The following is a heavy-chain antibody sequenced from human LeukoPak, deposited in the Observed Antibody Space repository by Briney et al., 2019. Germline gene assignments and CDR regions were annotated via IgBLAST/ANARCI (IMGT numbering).Heavy chain of an antibody. V-gene: IGHV4-39*01. J-gene: IGHJ4*02. D-gene: IGHD2-21*01. CDR1: GGSISSSSYY. CDR3: ARYSDDLRTHFDS. Sequence: SETLSLTCTVSGGSISSSSYYWGWSRQPRGKGMEWIASIYYIGSNYYTPSLKSRVTISVHTSKNQFSLKLSSVTAADTAVYYCARYSDDLRTHFDSWGQGTLVTVSS. CDR2: IYYIGSN.